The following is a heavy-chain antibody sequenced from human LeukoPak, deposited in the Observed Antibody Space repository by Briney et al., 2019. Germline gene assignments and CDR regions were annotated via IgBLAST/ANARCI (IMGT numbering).Heavy chain of an antibody. D-gene: IGHD6-13*01. CDR3: ARVQKGIAAAGTGGGWFEP. J-gene: IGHJ5*02. Sequence: GGSLRLSCAASGFTFSDYYMSWIRQAPGKGLEWISYISSGGCTIYYADSVRGQFTISRDNAKKSLYLQMNSLRAEDTAVYYCARVQKGIAAAGTGGGWFEPWGQGTLVTVSS. V-gene: IGHV3-11*01. CDR1: GFTFSDYY. CDR2: ISSGGCTI.